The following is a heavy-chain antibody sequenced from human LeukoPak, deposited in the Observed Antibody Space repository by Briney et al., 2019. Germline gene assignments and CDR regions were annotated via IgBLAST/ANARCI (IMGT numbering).Heavy chain of an antibody. CDR2: ISAYNGNT. CDR1: GYTFTSYA. D-gene: IGHD3-10*01. Sequence: ASVKVSCKASGYTFTSYAMHWVRQAPGQRLEWMGWISAYNGNTNYAQKLQGRVTMTTDTSTSTAYMELRSLRSDDTAVYYCARDYYGSGSRRFDYWGQGTLVTVSS. CDR3: ARDYYGSGSRRFDY. J-gene: IGHJ4*02. V-gene: IGHV1-18*01.